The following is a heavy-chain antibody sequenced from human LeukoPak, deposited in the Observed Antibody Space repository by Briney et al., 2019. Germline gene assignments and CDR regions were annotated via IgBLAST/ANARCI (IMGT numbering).Heavy chain of an antibody. CDR2: IHRSGSP. Sequence: SETLSLTCTVSLDSTTSNFWSWVRQRPGKGLEWIGEIHRSGSPNYNPSLQSRVTISIDRSRNQIVLELSSVTAADTAVYYCAREILGGFNPGAYWGQGTLVTVSS. D-gene: IGHD1-14*01. J-gene: IGHJ4*02. CDR3: AREILGGFNPGAY. CDR1: LDSTTSNF. V-gene: IGHV4/OR15-8*03.